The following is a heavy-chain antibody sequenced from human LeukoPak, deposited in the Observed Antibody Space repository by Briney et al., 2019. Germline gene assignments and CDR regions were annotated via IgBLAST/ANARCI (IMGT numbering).Heavy chain of an antibody. Sequence: ASVKVSCKASGYTFTGYYMHWVRQAPGQGLEWMGWINPNSGGTNFAQKFQGRVTMTRDTSISTAYMELSRLRSDDTAVYYCARASTAMAPFQHWGQGTLVTVSS. CDR2: INPNSGGT. V-gene: IGHV1-2*02. CDR1: GYTFTGYY. D-gene: IGHD5-18*01. J-gene: IGHJ1*01. CDR3: ARASTAMAPFQH.